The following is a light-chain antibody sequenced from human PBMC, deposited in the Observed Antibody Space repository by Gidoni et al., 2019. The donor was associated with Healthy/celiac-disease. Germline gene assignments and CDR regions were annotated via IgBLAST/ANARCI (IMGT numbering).Light chain of an antibody. CDR2: AAS. CDR3: QQSYSTPGT. Sequence: DIQMTQSPSSLSASVGDRVTITCRASQSISSYLNWYQQKPGKAPKLLIYAASSLQSGVPSRFSGSGSGTDFTLTISSLQPEDFATYYCQQSYSTPGTFXQXTKLEI. CDR1: QSISSY. J-gene: IGKJ2*01. V-gene: IGKV1-39*01.